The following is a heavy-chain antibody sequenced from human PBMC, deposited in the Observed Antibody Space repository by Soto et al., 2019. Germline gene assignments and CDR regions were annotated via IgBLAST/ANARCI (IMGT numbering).Heavy chain of an antibody. CDR3: ARSGDNYNLLDY. V-gene: IGHV3-11*06. D-gene: IGHD1-1*01. Sequence: QVHLVESGGGLVKPGGSLRLSCAASGFTFSDYYMSWIPQAPGKGLEWLSYSSDSGTFTRYADSVKGRFSISRDNAKNSLYLQINSLRGEDTAIYYCARSGDNYNLLDYWGQGTPVTVSS. J-gene: IGHJ4*02. CDR1: GFTFSDYY. CDR2: SSDSGTFT.